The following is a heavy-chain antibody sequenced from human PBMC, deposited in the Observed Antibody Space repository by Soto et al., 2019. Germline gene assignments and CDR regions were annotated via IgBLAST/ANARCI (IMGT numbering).Heavy chain of an antibody. CDR1: GYSFTSYW. CDR2: IDPSDSYT. J-gene: IGHJ5*02. Sequence: PGESLKISCKGSGYSFTSYWISWVRQMPGKGLEWMGRIDPSDSYTNYSPSFQGHVTISADKSISTAYLQWSSLKASDTAMYYCASSRQLEPGVPEDWFDPWGQGTLVTVSS. D-gene: IGHD1-1*01. V-gene: IGHV5-10-1*01. CDR3: ASSRQLEPGVPEDWFDP.